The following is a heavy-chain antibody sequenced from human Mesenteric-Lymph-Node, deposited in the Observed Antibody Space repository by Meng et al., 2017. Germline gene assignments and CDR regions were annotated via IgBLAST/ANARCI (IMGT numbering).Heavy chain of an antibody. D-gene: IGHD6-19*01. CDR3: ARGNQWLDGSEYFQH. J-gene: IGHJ1*01. CDR1: GYTFTGYY. CDR2: INPNSGGT. V-gene: IGHV1-2*06. Sequence: ASVKVSCKASGYTFTGYYMHWVRQAPGQGLEWMGRINPNSGGTNYAQKFQGRVTITRNTSISTAYMELSSLRSEDTAVYYCARGNQWLDGSEYFQHWGQGTLVTVSS.